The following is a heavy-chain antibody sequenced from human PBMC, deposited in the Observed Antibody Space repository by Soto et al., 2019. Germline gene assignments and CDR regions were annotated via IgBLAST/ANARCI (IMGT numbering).Heavy chain of an antibody. D-gene: IGHD3-3*02. Sequence: LSLTCTVSGDSIISSDFYWGWVRQPPGKGLEWIGSIFYLGSSYYNPSLKSRVTMSVDTSKNQFSLRLRSVTAADTALYFCARHSLALRKNNWFDPWGQGIMVTSPQ. J-gene: IGHJ5*02. V-gene: IGHV4-39*01. CDR2: IFYLGSS. CDR1: GDSIISSDFY. CDR3: ARHSLALRKNNWFDP.